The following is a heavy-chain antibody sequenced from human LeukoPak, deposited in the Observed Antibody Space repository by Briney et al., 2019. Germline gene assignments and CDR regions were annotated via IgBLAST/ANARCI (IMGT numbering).Heavy chain of an antibody. V-gene: IGHV3-23*01. CDR3: AKESLKGGYDSSFDY. Sequence: GSLGLSRAASGITFSSHAMSWGRQASGEGVGWVSTISGSGGSTYYADSVKGRFTISRDNSKNTLYLQMNSLRAEDTAVYYCAKESLKGGYDSSFDYWGQGTLVTVSS. J-gene: IGHJ4*02. D-gene: IGHD5-12*01. CDR2: ISGSGGST. CDR1: GITFSSHA.